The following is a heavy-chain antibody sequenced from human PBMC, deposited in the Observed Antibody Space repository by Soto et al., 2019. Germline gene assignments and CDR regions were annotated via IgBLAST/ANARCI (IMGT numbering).Heavy chain of an antibody. Sequence: QVHLVQSGAEVKKPGASVKVSCKASGYTFTSYGISWVRQAPGQGLEWMGWISAYNGNTNYAQKLQGRVTMTTDTSTSTAYMELRSLRSDDTAVYYCARDIVLMVYATRDYFDYWGQGTLVTVSS. CDR1: GYTFTSYG. V-gene: IGHV1-18*01. CDR3: ARDIVLMVYATRDYFDY. CDR2: ISAYNGNT. J-gene: IGHJ4*02. D-gene: IGHD2-8*01.